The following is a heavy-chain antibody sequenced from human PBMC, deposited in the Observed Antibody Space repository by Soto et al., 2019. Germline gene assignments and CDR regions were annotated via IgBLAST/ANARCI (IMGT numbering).Heavy chain of an antibody. D-gene: IGHD2-15*01. V-gene: IGHV3-23*01. CDR3: ARDPLGYCSGGSCN. CDR2: ISGSGGST. J-gene: IGHJ4*02. CDR1: GFTFSSYA. Sequence: GGSLRLSCAASGFTFSSYAMSWVRQAPGKGLEWVSAISGSGGSTYYADSVKGRFTISRDNSKNTLYLQMNSLRAEDTAVYYCARDPLGYCSGGSCNWGQGTLVTVSS.